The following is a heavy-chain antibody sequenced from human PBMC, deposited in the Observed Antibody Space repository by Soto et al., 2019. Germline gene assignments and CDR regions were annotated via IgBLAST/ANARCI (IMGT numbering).Heavy chain of an antibody. J-gene: IGHJ4*02. Sequence: QVLLVESGGGVVQPGRSLRLSCAGSGFAFSIYAMHWVRQAPGKGLEWVAVMSHDGINRYYADAVKGRFTISRDNSKNTVFLDVNSPRDDYTGVYFGARSPGVPTPDFDYWGQGTLVTVSS. CDR3: ARSPGVPTPDFDY. V-gene: IGHV3-30-3*01. CDR1: GFAFSIYA. CDR2: MSHDGINR. D-gene: IGHD7-27*01.